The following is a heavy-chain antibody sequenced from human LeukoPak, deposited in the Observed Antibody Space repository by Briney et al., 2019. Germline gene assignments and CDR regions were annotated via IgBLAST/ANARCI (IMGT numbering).Heavy chain of an antibody. CDR3: ARHHHCIVVSPGLNCYGLGAY. J-gene: IGHJ4*02. Sequence: SESLSLTCPVAGGSINNYQWSWIRQPPGEGLEWMGYISDKGRTNYNPSLKSRLTISVDTSKNQFSPKLNSVTAADTAVYYCARHHHCIVVSPGLNCYGLGAYWGQGTLVTVSS. CDR2: ISDKGRT. D-gene: IGHD2-21*01. CDR1: GGSINNYQ. V-gene: IGHV4-59*08.